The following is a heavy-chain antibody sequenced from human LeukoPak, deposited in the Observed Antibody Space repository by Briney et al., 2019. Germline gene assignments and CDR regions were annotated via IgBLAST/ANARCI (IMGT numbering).Heavy chain of an antibody. D-gene: IGHD3-22*01. CDR3: ARAERYYDSSGYHP. J-gene: IGHJ4*02. CDR2: ISSSSSTI. V-gene: IGHV3-48*01. Sequence: GGSLRLSCAASGFTFSSYSMNWVRQAPGKGLEWVSYISSSSSTIYYADSVKGRFTISRDNAKNSLYLQMNSLRAEDTALYYCARAERYYDSSGYHPWGQGTLVTVSS. CDR1: GFTFSSYS.